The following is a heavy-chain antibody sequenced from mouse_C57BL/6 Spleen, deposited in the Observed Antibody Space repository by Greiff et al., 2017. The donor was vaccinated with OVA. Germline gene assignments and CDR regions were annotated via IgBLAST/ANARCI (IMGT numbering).Heavy chain of an antibody. D-gene: IGHD1-1*01. CDR2: ISSGGDYI. J-gene: IGHJ1*03. CDR3: TRDGRSLWYFYV. CDR1: GFTFSSYA. Sequence: DVKLQESGEGLVKPGGSLKLSCAASGFTFSSYAMSWVRQTPEKRLEWVAYISSGGDYIYYADNVKGRFTISRDNARNTLYLQMSSLKSEDTAIYYGTRDGRSLWYFYVWGTGTTVTVSS. V-gene: IGHV5-9-1*02.